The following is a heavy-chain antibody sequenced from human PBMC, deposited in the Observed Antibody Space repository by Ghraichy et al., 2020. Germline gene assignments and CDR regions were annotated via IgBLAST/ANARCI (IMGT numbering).Heavy chain of an antibody. CDR1: GDSFSSYS. J-gene: IGHJ4*02. CDR3: ARDHGRVPYY. Sequence: SVKVSCKTSGDSFSSYSFSWVRHAPGQGLEWMGRIIPLVGAPVYTQKLQGRISITADRSTDTVYMELSGLTSEDTAVYYCARDHGRVPYYWGQGTLVTVSS. CDR2: IIPLVGAP. V-gene: IGHV1-69*08. D-gene: IGHD5-24*01.